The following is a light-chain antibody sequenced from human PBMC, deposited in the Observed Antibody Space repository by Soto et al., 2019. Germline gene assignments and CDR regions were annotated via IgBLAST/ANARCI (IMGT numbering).Light chain of an antibody. V-gene: IGKV3-20*01. CDR1: QSVSSSY. CDR3: QHYGSSPPCT. Sequence: EIVLTQSPGTLSLSPGERATLSCRASQSVSSSYLAWYQQKPGQAPRLLIYGASSRATGIPDRFSGSRSGTDFTLIISRLEPVDFAVYYCQHYGSSPPCTFGQGTKLEIK. CDR2: GAS. J-gene: IGKJ2*02.